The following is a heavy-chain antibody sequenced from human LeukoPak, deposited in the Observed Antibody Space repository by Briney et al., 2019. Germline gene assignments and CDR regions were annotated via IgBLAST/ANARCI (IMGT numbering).Heavy chain of an antibody. CDR1: GYSITSGYY. D-gene: IGHD6-13*01. CDR2: IYYSGST. CDR3: ARVRSYPYSSSWDWFDP. V-gene: IGHV4-38-2*02. Sequence: PSETLSLTCTVSGYSITSGYYWGWIRQPPGKGLEWIGSIYYSGSTYYNPSLKSRVTISVDTSKNQFSLKLSSVTAADTAVYYCARVRSYPYSSSWDWFDPWGQGTLVTVSS. J-gene: IGHJ5*02.